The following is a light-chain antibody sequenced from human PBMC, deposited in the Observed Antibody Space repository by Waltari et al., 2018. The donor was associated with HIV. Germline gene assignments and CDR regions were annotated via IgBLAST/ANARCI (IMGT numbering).Light chain of an antibody. Sequence: QSALTQPRSVYGSPGQSGTISCTGTSRDVGGYNNVSWYQQHPGKAPKLMIYDVSKRPSGVPDRFSGSKSGTTASLTISGLQAEDEADYYCCSYAGSYTSWVFGGGTKLTVL. V-gene: IGLV2-11*01. CDR3: CSYAGSYTSWV. CDR1: SRDVGGYNN. J-gene: IGLJ3*02. CDR2: DVS.